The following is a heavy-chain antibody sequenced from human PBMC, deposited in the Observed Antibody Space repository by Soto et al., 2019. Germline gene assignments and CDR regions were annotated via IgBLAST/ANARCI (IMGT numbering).Heavy chain of an antibody. J-gene: IGHJ6*04. Sequence: RGSLRLSFAGSGFTFSSYSTNWVRQAPGKALEWVSSISSSSSYIYYADSVKGRLTISRDNAKNSLYLQMKSLGAEETAVYYFARRFVAAAGTWSDGMDVWGKGTRVTVSS. V-gene: IGHV3-21*01. CDR3: ARRFVAAAGTWSDGMDV. D-gene: IGHD6-13*01. CDR1: GFTFSSYS. CDR2: ISSSSSYI.